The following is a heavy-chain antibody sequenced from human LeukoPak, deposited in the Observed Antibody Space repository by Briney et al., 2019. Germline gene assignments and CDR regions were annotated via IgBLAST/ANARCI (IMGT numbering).Heavy chain of an antibody. CDR1: RFTFGDYA. Sequence: GGSQRLSCTASRFTFGDYAMSCVRQAPGKGREWVGFIRSKAYGGTTEYAASVKGRFTISRDDSKSIAYLQMNSLKTEETAVYYCTREGRGSDAFDYWGQGTLVTVSS. D-gene: IGHD3-16*01. V-gene: IGHV3-49*04. CDR2: IRSKAYGGTT. J-gene: IGHJ4*02. CDR3: TREGRGSDAFDY.